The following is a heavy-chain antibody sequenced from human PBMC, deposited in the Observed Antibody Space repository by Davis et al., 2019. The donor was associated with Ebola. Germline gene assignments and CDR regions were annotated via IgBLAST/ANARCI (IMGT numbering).Heavy chain of an antibody. CDR3: ARRSSAYYYVNY. CDR1: GGSFSGYY. CDR2: INHSGST. V-gene: IGHV4-34*01. J-gene: IGHJ4*02. Sequence: MPSETLSLTCAVYGGSFSGYYWSWIRQPPGKGLEWIGEINHSGSTNYNPSLKSRVTISVDTSENQFSLKLSSVTAADTAMYYCARRSSAYYYVNYWGRGTLVTVSS. D-gene: IGHD3-10*02.